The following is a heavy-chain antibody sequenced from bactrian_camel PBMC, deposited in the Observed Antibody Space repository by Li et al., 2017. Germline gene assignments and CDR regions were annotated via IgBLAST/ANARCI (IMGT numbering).Heavy chain of an antibody. V-gene: IGHV3S25*01. D-gene: IGHD5*01. CDR1: GDTYERTC. J-gene: IGHJ4*01. Sequence: VESGGGSVQAGSSLRLSCHGSGDTYERTCMAWFRQAPGKEREGVAAIYTNGGFPYYNDDLRGRFTIENAGNTVYLQMTGLTPEDTAMYYCASRGYCGGLWAGGTGYFWGQGTQVTVS. CDR2: IYTNGGFP. CDR3: ASRGYCGGLWAGGTGYF.